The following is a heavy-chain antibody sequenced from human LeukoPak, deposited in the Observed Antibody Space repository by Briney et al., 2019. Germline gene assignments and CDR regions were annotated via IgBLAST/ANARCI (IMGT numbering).Heavy chain of an antibody. CDR1: GFTFSSYE. Sequence: GGSLRLSCAASGFTFSSYEMNWVRQAPGKGLEWVSYISSSGSTIYYADSVKGRFTISRDNAKNSLYLQMNSLRAEDTAVYYCARDYYDSSGYTTPIDYWGQGTLVTVSS. D-gene: IGHD3-22*01. CDR3: ARDYYDSSGYTTPIDY. J-gene: IGHJ4*02. V-gene: IGHV3-48*03. CDR2: ISSSGSTI.